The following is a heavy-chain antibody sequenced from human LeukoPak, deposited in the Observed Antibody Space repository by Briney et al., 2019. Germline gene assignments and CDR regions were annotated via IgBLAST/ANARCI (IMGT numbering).Heavy chain of an antibody. Sequence: GGSLRLSCAASGFTVSSNYMSWVRQAPGKGLEWVSVIYSGGSTYYADSVKGRFTISRDNSKNTLYLQMNSLRAEDTAVYYCAKEPYGYCSSTSCYYFDYWGQGTLVTVSS. D-gene: IGHD2-2*01. V-gene: IGHV3-66*02. J-gene: IGHJ4*02. CDR1: GFTVSSNY. CDR3: AKEPYGYCSSTSCYYFDY. CDR2: IYSGGST.